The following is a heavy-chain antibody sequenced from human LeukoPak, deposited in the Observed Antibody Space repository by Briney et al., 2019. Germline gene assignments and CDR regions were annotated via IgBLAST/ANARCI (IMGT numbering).Heavy chain of an antibody. Sequence: PSETLSLTCTVSGGSISSYYWSWIRQPPGKGLEWIGYIYNSGSINYNPSLKSRVTISVDTSKNQFSLKLSSVTAADTAVYHCARHGGYSSRWYYFDYWGQGTLVTVSS. CDR3: ARHGGYSSRWYYFDY. CDR1: GGSISSYY. D-gene: IGHD6-13*01. V-gene: IGHV4-59*08. CDR2: IYNSGSI. J-gene: IGHJ4*02.